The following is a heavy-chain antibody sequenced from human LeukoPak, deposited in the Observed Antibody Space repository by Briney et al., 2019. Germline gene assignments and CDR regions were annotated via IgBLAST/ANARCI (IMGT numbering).Heavy chain of an antibody. Sequence: SSETLSLTCAVYGGSFSGYYWSWIRQSPGKGLEWIGEINHSGSTNYNPSLKSRVTISVDTSKNQFSLKLSSVTAADTAVYYCARMPDCYDSSGYSVYFDYWGQGTLVTVSS. J-gene: IGHJ4*02. D-gene: IGHD3-22*01. CDR1: GGSFSGYY. V-gene: IGHV4-34*01. CDR3: ARMPDCYDSSGYSVYFDY. CDR2: INHSGST.